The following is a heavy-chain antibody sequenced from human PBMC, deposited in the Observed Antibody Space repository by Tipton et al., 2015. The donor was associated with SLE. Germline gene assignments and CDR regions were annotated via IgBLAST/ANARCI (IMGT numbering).Heavy chain of an antibody. CDR3: ARSGEDIIATYYGMDF. CDR2: IWYDGSNK. Sequence: SLRLSCAASGFTFSSYGMHWVRQAPGKGLEWVAFIWYDGSNKYYADAVEGRFTISRDNSKNKMYLQMNSLRAEDTAVYYCARSGEDIIATYYGMDFWGQGTTVTVSS. V-gene: IGHV3-30*02. CDR1: GFTFSSYG. J-gene: IGHJ6*02. D-gene: IGHD3-3*01.